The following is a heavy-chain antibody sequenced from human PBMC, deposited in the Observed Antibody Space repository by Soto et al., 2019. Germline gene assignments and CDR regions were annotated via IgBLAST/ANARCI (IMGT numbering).Heavy chain of an antibody. CDR3: ARFIGGAYGMDV. J-gene: IGHJ6*02. Sequence: VSVKVCCKASGYTFTSYTMHWVRQAPGQRLEWMGWLNAGNGNTKYSQKFQDRVTIIRDTSASTAYMELSSLRSEDTAVYYCARFIGGAYGMDVWGQGTTVTVSS. CDR1: GYTFTSYT. V-gene: IGHV1-3*01. D-gene: IGHD2-15*01. CDR2: LNAGNGNT.